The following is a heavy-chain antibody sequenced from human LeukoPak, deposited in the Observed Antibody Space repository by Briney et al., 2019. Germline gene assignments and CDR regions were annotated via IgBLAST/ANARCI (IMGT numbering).Heavy chain of an antibody. J-gene: IGHJ4*02. CDR1: GGSISNSNW. Sequence: SETLSLTCAVSGGSISNSNWWSWVRQPPGKGLEWIGEIYHSGSTNYTPSLKSRITISVDKSKNQLSLKLSSLTAADTALYYCARVGCSGGSCYRYFDYWGQGTLVTVSS. V-gene: IGHV4-4*02. CDR2: IYHSGST. CDR3: ARVGCSGGSCYRYFDY. D-gene: IGHD2-15*01.